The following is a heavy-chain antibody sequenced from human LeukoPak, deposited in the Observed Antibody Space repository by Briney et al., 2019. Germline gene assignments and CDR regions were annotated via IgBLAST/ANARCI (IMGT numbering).Heavy chain of an antibody. J-gene: IGHJ4*02. V-gene: IGHV4-34*01. CDR3: AIYCSSTSCSNDY. CDR2: INHSGST. D-gene: IGHD2-2*01. CDR1: GGSFSGYY. Sequence: SETLSLTCAVYGGSFSGYYWSWIPQPPGKGLEWIGEINHSGSTNYNPSLKSRVTISVDTSKNQFSLKLSSVTAADTAVYYCAIYCSSTSCSNDYWGQGTLVTVSS.